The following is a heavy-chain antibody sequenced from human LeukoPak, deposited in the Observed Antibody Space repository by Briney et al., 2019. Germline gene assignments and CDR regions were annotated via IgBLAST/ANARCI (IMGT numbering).Heavy chain of an antibody. CDR3: ARGIQPPKYYGSGSDTFDI. J-gene: IGHJ3*02. D-gene: IGHD3-10*01. V-gene: IGHV3-30*04. CDR1: GFTFSTYA. CDR2: VSKDGNTK. Sequence: GRSLRLSCVASGFTFSTYAIHWVRQAPGKGLEWVAVVSKDGNTKYYADSVKGRLTISRDNSKNTVYLQMNSLRTEDTSVYYCARGIQPPKYYGSGSDTFDIWGQGTMVTVSS.